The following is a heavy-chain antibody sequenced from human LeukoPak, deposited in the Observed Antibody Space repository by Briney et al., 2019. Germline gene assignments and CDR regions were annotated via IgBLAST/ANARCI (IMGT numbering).Heavy chain of an antibody. Sequence: PGGTLRLSCAASGFTVSSNYMSWVRQAPGKGLEWVSSISSSSNYIYYTDSLKGRFTISRDYTKNSLYLQMNSLRAEDTAVYYCARDWYNNSDAFDIWGQGTMVTVSS. CDR3: ARDWYNNSDAFDI. CDR1: GFTVSSNY. D-gene: IGHD4-11*01. CDR2: ISSSSNYI. V-gene: IGHV3-21*01. J-gene: IGHJ3*02.